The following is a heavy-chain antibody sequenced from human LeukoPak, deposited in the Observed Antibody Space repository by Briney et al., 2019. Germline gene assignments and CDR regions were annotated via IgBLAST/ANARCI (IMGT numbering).Heavy chain of an antibody. V-gene: IGHV3-74*01. CDR2: INSDGSST. J-gene: IGHJ6*03. Sequence: GGSLRLSCAASGFTFSSYAMSWVRQAPGKGLVWVSRINSDGSSTSYADSVKGRFTISRDNAKNTLYLQMNSLRAEDTAVYYCARDHGAGFSYYMDVWGKGATVTISS. CDR1: GFTFSSYA. D-gene: IGHD3-10*01. CDR3: ARDHGAGFSYYMDV.